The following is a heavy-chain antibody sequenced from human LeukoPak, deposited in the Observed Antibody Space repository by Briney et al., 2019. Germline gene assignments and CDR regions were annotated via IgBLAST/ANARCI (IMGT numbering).Heavy chain of an antibody. J-gene: IGHJ5*02. CDR2: IYYSGST. V-gene: IGHV4-59*08. CDR1: GGSISSYY. CDR3: ARHGIVVVPAAIIRWFDP. D-gene: IGHD2-2*01. Sequence: SETLSLTCTVSGGSISSYYWSWIRQPPGKGLEWIGYIYYSGSTNYNPSLKSRVTISVDTSKNQFSLKLSSVTAADTAVYYCARHGIVVVPAAIIRWFDPWGQGTLVTVSS.